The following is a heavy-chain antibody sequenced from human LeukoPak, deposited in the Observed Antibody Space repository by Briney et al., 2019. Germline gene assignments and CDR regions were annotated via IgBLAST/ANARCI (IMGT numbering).Heavy chain of an antibody. CDR1: GGSFSGYY. CDR2: INHSGST. V-gene: IGHV4-34*01. Sequence: KPSETLSLTCAVYGGSFSGYYWSWIRQPPGKGLEWIGEINHSGSTNYNPSLKSRVTISVDTSKNQSSLKLNPVTAADTAVYYCETYNWNAHVNLWGQGTLVTVSS. D-gene: IGHD1-1*01. CDR3: ETYNWNAHVNL. J-gene: IGHJ4*02.